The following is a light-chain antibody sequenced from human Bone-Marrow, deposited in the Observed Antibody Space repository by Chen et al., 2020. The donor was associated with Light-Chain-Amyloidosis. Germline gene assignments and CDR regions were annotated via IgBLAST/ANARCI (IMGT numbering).Light chain of an antibody. Sequence: SYELTQPPSVSVSPGQTARITCSGDDLPTKYAYWYQQKPGQAPVMVIHRDNERPSGIYERFSGASSGTTATLTSSGVQAEDEADYHCQSAESSGTYEVIFGGGTKLTVL. V-gene: IGLV3-25*03. CDR1: DLPTKY. CDR2: RDN. J-gene: IGLJ2*01. CDR3: QSAESSGTYEVI.